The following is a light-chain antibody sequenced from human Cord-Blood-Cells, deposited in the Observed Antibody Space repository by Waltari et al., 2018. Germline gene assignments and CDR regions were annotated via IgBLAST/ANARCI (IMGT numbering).Light chain of an antibody. V-gene: IGKV3-11*01. Sequence: EIVLTQSPATLSLSPGERATLSCRTSQSVSSYLACYQQKPGKAPGLLIYDASNRATGIPVRFSGRGSGTDFTLTISSLEPEDFAVYYCQQRSNWLTFGGGTKVEIK. CDR3: QQRSNWLT. CDR1: QSVSSY. J-gene: IGKJ4*01. CDR2: DAS.